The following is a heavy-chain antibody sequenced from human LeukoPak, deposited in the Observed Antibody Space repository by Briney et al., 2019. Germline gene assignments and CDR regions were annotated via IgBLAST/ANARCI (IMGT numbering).Heavy chain of an antibody. CDR2: ISSSGSTI. V-gene: IGHV3-11*01. D-gene: IGHD6-13*01. CDR3: ARARRIWYGKDYYYYMDV. CDR1: GFTFSDYY. J-gene: IGHJ6*03. Sequence: GGSLRLSCAASGFTFSDYYMSWIRQAPGKGLEWVSYISSSGSTIYYADSVKGRFTISRDNAKNSLYLQMNSLRAEDTAVYYCARARRIWYGKDYYYYMDVWGKGATVTVSS.